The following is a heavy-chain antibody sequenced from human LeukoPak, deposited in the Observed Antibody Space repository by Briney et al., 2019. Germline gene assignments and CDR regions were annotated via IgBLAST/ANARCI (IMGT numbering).Heavy chain of an antibody. CDR3: ARYAGYSVTRFDY. V-gene: IGHV3-30-3*01. CDR1: GLTFSSYA. J-gene: IGHJ4*02. Sequence: PGGSLGLSCAASGLTFSSYAMHWVRQAPGEGLECVAVISYDGSNKYYADSVKGRFTISRDNAKNSLYLQMNSLRAEYTAVYYCARYAGYSVTRFDYWGQGTLVTVSS. CDR2: ISYDGSNK. D-gene: IGHD6-13*01.